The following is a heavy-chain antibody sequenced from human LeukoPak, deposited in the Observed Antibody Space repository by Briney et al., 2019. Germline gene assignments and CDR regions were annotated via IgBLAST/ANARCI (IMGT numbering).Heavy chain of an antibody. CDR2: IYYSGST. CDR3: ARRRSSGWSLGGKYYFDY. J-gene: IGHJ4*02. D-gene: IGHD6-19*01. Sequence: SETLSLTCTVSGGSISSYYWSWIRQPPGKGLEWIGYIYYSGSTNYNPSLKSRVTISVDTSKNQFSLKLSSVTAADTAVYYCARRRSSGWSLGGKYYFDYWGQGTLVTVSS. CDR1: GGSISSYY. V-gene: IGHV4-59*08.